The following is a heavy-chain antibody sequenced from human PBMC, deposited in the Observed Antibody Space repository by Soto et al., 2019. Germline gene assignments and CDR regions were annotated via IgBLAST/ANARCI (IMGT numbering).Heavy chain of an antibody. Sequence: QVQLEESGGGLVKPGGSLRVSCAASGFTITDYYMSWIRQAPGKGLEWISFINSGAGVIYYADTVQGRFTISGDNSKNSQHLQMSNLGVEDAAVYYCARGSRANSWYFDLWGRGTLVTVSS. CDR3: ARGSRANSWYFDL. CDR1: GFTITDYY. V-gene: IGHV3-11*01. CDR2: INSGAGVI. D-gene: IGHD7-27*01. J-gene: IGHJ2*01.